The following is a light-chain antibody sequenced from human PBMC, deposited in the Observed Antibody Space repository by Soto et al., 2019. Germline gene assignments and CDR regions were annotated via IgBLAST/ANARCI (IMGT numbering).Light chain of an antibody. Sequence: DIQMTQSPSTLSASVGDRVTITCRASQDISNYLAWYQQEPGKVPQLLIYAASTLQSGVPSRFSGSGSGTDFTLTISSLQSEDSAVYYCQQYDNWPWTFGQGTKVDIK. CDR3: QQYDNWPWT. CDR2: AAS. CDR1: QDISNY. J-gene: IGKJ1*01. V-gene: IGKV1-27*01.